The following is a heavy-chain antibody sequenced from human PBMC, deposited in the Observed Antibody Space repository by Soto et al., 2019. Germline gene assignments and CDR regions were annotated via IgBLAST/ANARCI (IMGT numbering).Heavy chain of an antibody. V-gene: IGHV4-31*03. J-gene: IGHJ3*02. D-gene: IGHD3-10*01. CDR2: IYYRGST. Sequence: QVQLQESGPGLVKPSQTLSLACTVSGGSISSGGYYWSWISQHTCKGREWIGNIYYRGSTYYQPCLKSRETISVDTSKKQFSLKLSSVTAADTAVYYCARFYMVRGVMSAFDIWGQGTMVTVSS. CDR3: ARFYMVRGVMSAFDI. CDR1: GGSISSGGYY.